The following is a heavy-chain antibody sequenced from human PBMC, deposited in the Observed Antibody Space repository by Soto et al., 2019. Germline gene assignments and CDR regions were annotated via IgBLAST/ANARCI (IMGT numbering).Heavy chain of an antibody. D-gene: IGHD3-10*01. V-gene: IGHV3-13*01. CDR1: GFTYRSYD. CDR2: LGGAGAR. J-gene: IGHJ6*02. CDR3: TRASFGVGMDL. Sequence: GGSLRLSCAAFGFTYRSYDMNWVRQVAGKGLEWVSSLGGAGAREYAESVKGRFVISRDNANSLYLQMDSLRAGDTAIYYCTRASFGVGMDLWGQGTPVTVSS.